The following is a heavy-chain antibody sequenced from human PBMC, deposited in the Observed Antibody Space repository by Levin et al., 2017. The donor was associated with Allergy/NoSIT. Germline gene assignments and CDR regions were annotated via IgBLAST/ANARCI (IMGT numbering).Heavy chain of an antibody. CDR2: ISGSGGST. CDR3: AKDRAYYDFWSGTTQPNWFDP. J-gene: IGHJ5*02. Sequence: GESLKISCAASGFTFSSYAMSWVRQAPGKGLEWVSAISGSGGSTYYADPVKGRFTISRDNSKNTLYQKMNSLRAEDTAVYYCAKDRAYYDFWSGTTQPNWFDPWGQGTLVTVSS. D-gene: IGHD3-3*01. CDR1: GFTFSSYA. V-gene: IGHV3-23*01.